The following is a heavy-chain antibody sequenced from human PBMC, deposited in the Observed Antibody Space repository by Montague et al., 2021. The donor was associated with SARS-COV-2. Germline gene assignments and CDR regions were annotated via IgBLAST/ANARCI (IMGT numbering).Heavy chain of an antibody. Sequence: SETLSLTCTVSGGSISSYYWNWIRQTPEKALEWLGNIYTNGYTKYNPSVKSRVTISLDTSKNEISLKLTSVTATDTAVYYCAREGGRSDYLDYWGQGILVTVSS. CDR1: GGSISSYY. J-gene: IGHJ4*02. D-gene: IGHD3-10*01. CDR2: IYTNGYT. CDR3: AREGGRSDYLDY. V-gene: IGHV4-4*08.